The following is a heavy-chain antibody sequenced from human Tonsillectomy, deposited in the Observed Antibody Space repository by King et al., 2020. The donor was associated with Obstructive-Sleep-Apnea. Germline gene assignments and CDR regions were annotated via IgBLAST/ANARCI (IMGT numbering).Heavy chain of an antibody. J-gene: IGHJ4*02. V-gene: IGHV3-49*03. Sequence: VQLVESGGGLVQPGRSLRLSCTASGFTFGDYAMSWFRQAPGKGLEWVGFIRSKAYGGTTEYAASVKGRFTISRDDSKSIAYLQMNSLKTEDTAVYYFTGEYLRGLLWFGELSGPFDYWGQGTLVTVSS. CDR3: TGEYLRGLLWFGELSGPFDY. CDR1: GFTFGDYA. D-gene: IGHD3-10*01. CDR2: IRSKAYGGTT.